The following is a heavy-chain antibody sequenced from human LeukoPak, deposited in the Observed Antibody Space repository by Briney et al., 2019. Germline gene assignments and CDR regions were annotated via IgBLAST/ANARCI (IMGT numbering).Heavy chain of an antibody. CDR3: ARDHNYAFDN. J-gene: IGHJ4*02. CDR1: GFPFIEYS. D-gene: IGHD1-1*01. Sequence: GGSLRLSCTASGFPFIEYSMNWVRQVPGKGLEWISYIGIDSGNTKYADSVRGRSTISADKAKNSLYLQMNSLRVEDTAVYYCARDHNYAFDNWGQGTLVSVAS. V-gene: IGHV3-48*01. CDR2: IGIDSGNT.